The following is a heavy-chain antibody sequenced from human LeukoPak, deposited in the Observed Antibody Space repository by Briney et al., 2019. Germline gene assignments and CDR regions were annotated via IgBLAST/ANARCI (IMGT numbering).Heavy chain of an antibody. CDR3: ARSSGWHGGTGYFDY. V-gene: IGHV3-74*01. CDR2: INIDGSIT. D-gene: IGHD6-19*01. J-gene: IGHJ4*02. Sequence: GGSLRLSCAASEFTFSSYWRHWFRHAPGKGLVWVSRINIDGSITSSADSVKGRFTISRDNAKNTLYLQMDSLRAEDTAVYYCARSSGWHGGTGYFDYWGQGTLVTVSS. CDR1: EFTFSSYW.